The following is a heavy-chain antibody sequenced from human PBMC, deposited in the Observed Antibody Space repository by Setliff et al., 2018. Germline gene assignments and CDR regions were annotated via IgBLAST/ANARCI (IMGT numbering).Heavy chain of an antibody. J-gene: IGHJ6*03. CDR1: GGSFSDSY. Sequence: SETLSLTCAVYGGSFSDSYWSWIRQPPGKGLEWIGDINYLGNTNYNPSLKTRVTISVDTSKNQFSLKLVSMTAADTAVYYCARFEAAGNWYYYYMGVWGKGTTVTVSS. D-gene: IGHD6-13*01. CDR2: INYLGNT. CDR3: ARFEAAGNWYYYYMGV. V-gene: IGHV4-34*01.